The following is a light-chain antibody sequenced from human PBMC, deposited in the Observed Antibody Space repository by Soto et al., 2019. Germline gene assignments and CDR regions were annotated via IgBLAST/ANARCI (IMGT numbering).Light chain of an antibody. CDR3: CSNGGASTTYV. CDR2: EVN. V-gene: IGLV2-23*02. CDR1: SSDVGNYNL. J-gene: IGLJ1*01. Sequence: SALTQPASATGSPGKSITLSNNRTSSDVGNYNLVSWYQQHPGKAPKLMIYEVNKRPSGVSNRFSGSKSGNTASLTISGLQAEDEADYYCCSNGGASTTYVFGTGTKVTVL.